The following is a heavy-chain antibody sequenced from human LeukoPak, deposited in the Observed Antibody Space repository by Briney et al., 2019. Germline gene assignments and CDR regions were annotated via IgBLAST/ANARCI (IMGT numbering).Heavy chain of an antibody. Sequence: HPGGSLRLSCAASGFTFSTYSMNWVRQAPGKGLEWVSYISGSSTTIYYADSVKGRFTISRDNAKNSLYLQMNSLRAEDTAVYYCARERGPVDYWGQGTLVTVSS. V-gene: IGHV3-48*01. CDR1: GFTFSTYS. J-gene: IGHJ4*02. CDR3: ARERGPVDY. CDR2: ISGSSTTI.